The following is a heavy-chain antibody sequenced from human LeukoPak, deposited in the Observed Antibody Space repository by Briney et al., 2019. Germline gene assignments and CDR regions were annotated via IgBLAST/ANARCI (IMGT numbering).Heavy chain of an antibody. D-gene: IGHD3-16*01. V-gene: IGHV1-18*01. Sequence: GASVKVSCKASGYTFSSYGISWVRQAPGQGLEWIGWISAYNGNTNYAQKLQGRVAMTTDTSTRTAYMELKSLISDDTAVYYCARDRSPSPWGSVNAFDIWGQGTMVTVSS. CDR1: GYTFSSYG. J-gene: IGHJ3*02. CDR2: ISAYNGNT. CDR3: ARDRSPSPWGSVNAFDI.